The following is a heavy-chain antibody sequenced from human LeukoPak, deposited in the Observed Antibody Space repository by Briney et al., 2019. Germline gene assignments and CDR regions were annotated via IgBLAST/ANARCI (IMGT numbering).Heavy chain of an antibody. CDR3: TRETSNAFDI. Sequence: GGSLRLSCAASGFTFNGYWMNWVRQAPGKGLVWVSCIKSDGNSTIYADSVKGRFTISRDNAKNTLYLQMNSLRAEDTAVYYCTRETSNAFDIWGQGTMVTVSS. CDR2: IKSDGNST. J-gene: IGHJ3*02. CDR1: GFTFNGYW. V-gene: IGHV3-74*01.